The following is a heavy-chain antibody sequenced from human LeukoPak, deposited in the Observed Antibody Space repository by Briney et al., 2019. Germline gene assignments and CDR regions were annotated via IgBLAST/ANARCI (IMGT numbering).Heavy chain of an antibody. CDR1: GYTFTSYG. D-gene: IGHD2-15*01. CDR2: INPSGGST. CDR3: ARDECSGGSCYGMDV. V-gene: IGHV1-46*01. J-gene: IGHJ6*02. Sequence: ASVKVSCKASGYTFTSYGISWVRQAPGQGLEWMGIINPSGGSTSYAQKFQGRVTMTRDTSTSTVYMELSSLRSEDTAVYYCARDECSGGSCYGMDVWGQGTTVTVSS.